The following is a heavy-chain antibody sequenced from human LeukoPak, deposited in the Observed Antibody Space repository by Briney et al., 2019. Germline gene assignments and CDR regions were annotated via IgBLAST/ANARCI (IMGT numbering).Heavy chain of an antibody. J-gene: IGHJ5*02. CDR3: ARDMGDWNARQGSWFDP. CDR2: ISDDETYK. Sequence: GGSLRLSCAASGFILSSYEMNWVRQAQGKGLEWVTAISDDETYKFYADSVKGRFTISRDNSQNTLYLQMNSLRAEDTAVCYCARDMGDWNARQGSWFDPWGQGTLVTVSS. CDR1: GFILSSYE. V-gene: IGHV3-30*03. D-gene: IGHD1-1*01.